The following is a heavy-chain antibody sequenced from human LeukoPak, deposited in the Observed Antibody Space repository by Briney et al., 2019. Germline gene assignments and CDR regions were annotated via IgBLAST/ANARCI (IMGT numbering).Heavy chain of an antibody. V-gene: IGHV4-30-4*01. J-gene: IGHJ6*02. Sequence: SQTLSFTCTVSGGSISSGDYYWSWIRQPPGKGLEWIGYIYYSGSTYYNPSLKSRVTISVDTSKNQFSLKLSSVTAADTAVYYCALGDGDYYYYGMDVWGQGTTVTVSS. CDR1: GGSISSGDYY. CDR2: IYYSGST. D-gene: IGHD3-16*01. CDR3: ALGDGDYYYYGMDV.